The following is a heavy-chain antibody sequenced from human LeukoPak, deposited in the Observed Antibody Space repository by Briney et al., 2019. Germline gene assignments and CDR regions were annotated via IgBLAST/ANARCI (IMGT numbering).Heavy chain of an antibody. D-gene: IGHD2-15*01. Sequence: GGSLRLSCAASGFTFNNYALSWVRQAPGKGLEWVSAISSSGDSKQYAESVKGRFTISRDNSKNTLYLQMNSLRAEDTAVYYCAKDHGSGGSCEDYWGQGTLVTVSS. J-gene: IGHJ4*02. CDR3: AKDHGSGGSCEDY. V-gene: IGHV3-23*01. CDR1: GFTFNNYA. CDR2: ISSSGDSK.